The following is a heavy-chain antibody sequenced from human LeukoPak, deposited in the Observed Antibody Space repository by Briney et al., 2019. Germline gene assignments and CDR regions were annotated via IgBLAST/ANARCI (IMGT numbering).Heavy chain of an antibody. D-gene: IGHD3-3*01. CDR3: AKGAHSGATIFWVAFDI. V-gene: IGHV3-23*01. CDR2: ISGSGGST. CDR1: GFTFSSYA. Sequence: PGGSLRLSRAASGFTFSSYAMSWVRQAPGKGLEWVSAISGSGGSTYYADSVKGRFTISRDNSKNTLYLQMNSLRAEDTAVYYCAKGAHSGATIFWVAFDIWGQGTMVTVSS. J-gene: IGHJ3*02.